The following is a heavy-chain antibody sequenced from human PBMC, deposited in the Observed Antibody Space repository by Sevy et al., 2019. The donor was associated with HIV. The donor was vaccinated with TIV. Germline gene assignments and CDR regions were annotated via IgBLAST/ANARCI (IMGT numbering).Heavy chain of an antibody. V-gene: IGHV4-59*01. CDR3: ARGSSSPDY. J-gene: IGHJ4*02. Sequence: SETLSLTCTVSGVSISSYYWSWIRQSPGKGLEWIGYMYYSGITNYNPSLKSRVTISVDTSKNQFSLKLSSVTAADTAVYCVARGSSSPDYWGQGILVTVSS. CDR1: GVSISSYY. D-gene: IGHD2-2*01. CDR2: MYYSGIT.